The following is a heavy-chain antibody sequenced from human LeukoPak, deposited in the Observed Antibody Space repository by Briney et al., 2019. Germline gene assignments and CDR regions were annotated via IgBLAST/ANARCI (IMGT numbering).Heavy chain of an antibody. V-gene: IGHV1-46*01. J-gene: IGHJ6*03. CDR1: GYTFTSYY. Sequence: ASVKVSCKASGYTFTSYYMHWVRQAPGQGLEWMGIINPSGGSTSYAQKFQGRVTITADESTSTAYMELSSLRSEDTAVYYCARGVVPAAINLDYYYYMDVWGKGTTVTVSS. CDR3: ARGVVPAAINLDYYYYMDV. CDR2: INPSGGST. D-gene: IGHD2-2*02.